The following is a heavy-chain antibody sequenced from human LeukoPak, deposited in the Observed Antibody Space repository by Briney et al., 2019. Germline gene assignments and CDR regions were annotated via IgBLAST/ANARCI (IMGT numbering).Heavy chain of an antibody. CDR3: AKSMRVSPRFYGMDV. J-gene: IGHJ6*02. Sequence: GGSLRLSCAAAGFTLNLYAMSCAPGAPGKGREWGSGISCSGVTTYYADSVKSRLSISRDNSKTALYLEMNCLRAEGTAVYYCAKSMRVSPRFYGMDVWGQGTTVTVSS. V-gene: IGHV3-23*01. CDR2: ISCSGVTT. CDR1: GFTLNLYA.